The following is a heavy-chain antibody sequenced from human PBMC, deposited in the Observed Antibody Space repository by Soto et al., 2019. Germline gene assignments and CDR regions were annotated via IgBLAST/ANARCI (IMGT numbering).Heavy chain of an antibody. V-gene: IGHV3-30-3*01. D-gene: IGHD1-1*01. CDR1: GFTFSSYA. CDR2: ISYDGSNK. J-gene: IGHJ5*02. CDR3: ARQLERRDSWFDP. Sequence: QVQLVESGGGVVQPGRSLRLSCAASGFTFSSYAMHWVRQAPGKGLEWVAVISYDGSNKYYADSVKGRFTISRDNYKNTLYLQMNSLRAEDTAVYYCARQLERRDSWFDPWGQGTLVTVSS.